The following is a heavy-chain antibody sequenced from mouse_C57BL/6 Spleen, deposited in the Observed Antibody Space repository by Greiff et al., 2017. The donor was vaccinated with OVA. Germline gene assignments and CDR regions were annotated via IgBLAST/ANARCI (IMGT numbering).Heavy chain of an antibody. CDR1: GYSFTDYN. J-gene: IGHJ2*01. CDR3: ARGYYGSSPYFDY. CDR2: INPNYGTT. Sequence: VHVKQSGPELVKPGASVKISCKASGYSFTDYNMNWVKQSNGKSLEWIGVINPNYGTTSYNQKFKGKATLTVDQSSSTAYMQLNSLTSEDSAVYYCARGYYGSSPYFDYWGQGTTLTVSS. V-gene: IGHV1-39*01. D-gene: IGHD1-1*01.